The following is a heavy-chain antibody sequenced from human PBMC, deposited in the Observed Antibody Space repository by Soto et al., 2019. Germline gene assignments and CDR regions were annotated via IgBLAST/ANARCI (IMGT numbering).Heavy chain of an antibody. V-gene: IGHV3-49*03. Sequence: GGSLRLSCTASGFTFGDYAMSWFRQAPGKGLEWVGFIRSKAYGGTTEYAASVKGRFTISRDDSKSIAYLQMNSLKTEDTAVYYCTRATIFGVVIIPYFDYWGQGTLVTVSS. D-gene: IGHD3-3*01. J-gene: IGHJ4*02. CDR1: GFTFGDYA. CDR3: TRATIFGVVIIPYFDY. CDR2: IRSKAYGGTT.